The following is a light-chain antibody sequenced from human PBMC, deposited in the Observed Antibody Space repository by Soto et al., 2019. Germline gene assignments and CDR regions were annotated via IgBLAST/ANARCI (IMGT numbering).Light chain of an antibody. V-gene: IGKV3-20*01. CDR2: TAS. CDR3: LQYGSSPHT. CDR1: QNVDTKY. J-gene: IGKJ5*01. Sequence: PGERATLSCRASQNVDTKYLAWYQFKPGQAPRLLISTASSRATGIPDRFSGSGSGTDFTLTITRLEPEDFAVYYCLQYGSSPHTSGQGTRLEI.